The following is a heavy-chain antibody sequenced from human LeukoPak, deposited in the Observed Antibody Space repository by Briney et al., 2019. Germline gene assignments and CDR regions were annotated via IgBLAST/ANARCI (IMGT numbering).Heavy chain of an antibody. V-gene: IGHV4-34*01. Sequence: SETLSLTCAVYGGSFSGYYWSWIRQPPGKGLEWIGEINHSGSTNYNPSLKSRVTISVDTSKNQFSLKLSSVTAADTAVYYCARGDYYGSGSYYWFDPWGQGTLVTVSP. D-gene: IGHD3-10*01. J-gene: IGHJ5*02. CDR2: INHSGST. CDR1: GGSFSGYY. CDR3: ARGDYYGSGSYYWFDP.